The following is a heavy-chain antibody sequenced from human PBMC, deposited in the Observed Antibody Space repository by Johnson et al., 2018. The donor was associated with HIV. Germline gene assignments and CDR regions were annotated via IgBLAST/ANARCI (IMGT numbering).Heavy chain of an antibody. CDR3: ARATYYYDTSGYLTRPRAFDV. D-gene: IGHD3-22*01. CDR2: ISYDGSNR. J-gene: IGHJ3*01. Sequence: QVQLVESGGGVVQPGRSLRLSCAASGFTFRSYAMHWVRQAPGRGLEWVAVISYDGSNRNYADSVKGRFTISRDNSKNTLYLQMNSLRAEDTALYYCARATYYYDTSGYLTRPRAFDVWGQGTMVTVSS. V-gene: IGHV3-30*04. CDR1: GFTFRSYA.